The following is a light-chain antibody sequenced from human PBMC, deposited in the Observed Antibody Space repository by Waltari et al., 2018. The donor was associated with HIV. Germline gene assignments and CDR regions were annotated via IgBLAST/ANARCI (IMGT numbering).Light chain of an antibody. Sequence: DIQLTQSPSSQSASLGDRPVITCRASQAFSTYLNWYQQKAGKAPVLLVYSASTLQSGAPSRFRGSGSGRDFTLSISGLQPEDFATYFCQQSYESPFNFGPGTK. CDR1: QAFSTY. CDR2: SAS. J-gene: IGKJ3*01. CDR3: QQSYESPFN. V-gene: IGKV1-39*01.